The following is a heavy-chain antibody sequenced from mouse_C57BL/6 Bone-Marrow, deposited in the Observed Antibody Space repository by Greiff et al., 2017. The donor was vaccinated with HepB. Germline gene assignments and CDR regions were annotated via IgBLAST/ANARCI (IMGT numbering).Heavy chain of an antibody. CDR2: ISDGGSYT. CDR1: GFTFSRYA. CDR3: ARGLLRSFAY. D-gene: IGHD1-1*01. Sequence: EVQGVESGGGLVKPGGSLKLSCAASGFTFSRYAMSWVRQTPEKRLEWVATISDGGSYTYYPDNVKGRFTISRDSAKNNLYLQMSHLKSEDTAMYYCARGLLRSFAYWGQGTLVTVSA. J-gene: IGHJ3*01. V-gene: IGHV5-4*01.